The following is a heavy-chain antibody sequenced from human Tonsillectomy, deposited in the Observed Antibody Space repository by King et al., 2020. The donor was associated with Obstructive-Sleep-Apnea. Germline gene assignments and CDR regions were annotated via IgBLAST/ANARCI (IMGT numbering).Heavy chain of an antibody. CDR2: IYYSGST. Sequence: QLQESGPGLVKPSETLSLTCTVSGGSISSSSYYWGWIRQPPGKGLEWIGSIYYSGSTYYNPSLKSRVTISVDTSKNQFSLKLSSVTAADTAVYYCARVGGVAGGGMDVWGQGTTVTVSS. J-gene: IGHJ6*02. V-gene: IGHV4-39*07. CDR3: ARVGGVAGGGMDV. CDR1: GGSISSSSYY. D-gene: IGHD3-16*01.